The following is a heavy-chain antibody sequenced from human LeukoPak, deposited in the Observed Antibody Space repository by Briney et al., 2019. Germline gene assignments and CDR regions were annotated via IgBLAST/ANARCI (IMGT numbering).Heavy chain of an antibody. CDR3: ARGSGITIFGVVTLSDY. CDR1: GYTFTSYD. V-gene: IGHV1-8*01. CDR2: MNPNSGNT. J-gene: IGHJ4*02. Sequence: ASVKVSCKASGYTFTSYDINWVRQATGQGLEWMGWMNPNSGNTGYAQKFQGRVTMTRNTSISTAYMELSSLRSEDTAVYYCARGSGITIFGVVTLSDYWGQGTLVTVSS. D-gene: IGHD3-3*01.